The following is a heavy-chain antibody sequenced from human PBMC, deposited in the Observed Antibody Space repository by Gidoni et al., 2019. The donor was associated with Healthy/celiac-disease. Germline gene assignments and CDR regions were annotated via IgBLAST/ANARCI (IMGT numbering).Heavy chain of an antibody. Sequence: EVQQAQSGAAVKRPGESLKISCKSSDDSYTSYWLGWVRQMPGKGLEVMGIIYPGDSDTRYSPSFQGQVTISADKSISTAYLQCSSLKASDTAMYYCARSGGELPIDYWCQGTLVTVSS. V-gene: IGHV5-51*01. CDR2: IYPGDSDT. J-gene: IGHJ4*02. CDR3: ARSGGELPIDY. D-gene: IGHD1-26*01. CDR1: DDSYTSYW.